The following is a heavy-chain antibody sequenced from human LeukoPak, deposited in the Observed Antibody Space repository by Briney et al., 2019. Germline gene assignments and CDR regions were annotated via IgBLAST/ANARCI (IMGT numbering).Heavy chain of an antibody. V-gene: IGHV1-18*01. CDR2: INVYNGNT. CDR1: GYTFTSHD. CDR3: AREPSSGYRYFDY. J-gene: IGHJ4*02. D-gene: IGHD3-22*01. Sequence: GASVKVSCKASGYTFTSHDVSWVRQAPGQGLERMGWINVYNGNTDYAQRLQGRVTMTTDTSTNTAYMELRSLRSDDTAVYYCAREPSSGYRYFDYWGQGTLVTVSS.